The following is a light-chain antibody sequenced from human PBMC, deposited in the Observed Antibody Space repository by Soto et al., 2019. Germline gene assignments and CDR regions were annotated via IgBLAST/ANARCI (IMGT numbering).Light chain of an antibody. CDR2: EVT. V-gene: IGLV2-14*01. CDR3: HSYDISLSTYV. CDR1: SSDIGGYNY. J-gene: IGLJ1*01. Sequence: QSALTQPASVSGSPGQSITMSCTGASSDIGGYNYVSWYRQHPGEAPKLMIYEVTNRPSGVSNRFSGSKSGNTASLTISGLQAEDEADYYCHSYDISLSTYVLGTGTKLTV.